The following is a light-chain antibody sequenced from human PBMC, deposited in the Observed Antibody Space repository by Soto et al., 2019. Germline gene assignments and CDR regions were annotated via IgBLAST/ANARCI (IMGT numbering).Light chain of an antibody. V-gene: IGKV1-33*01. CDR2: DAS. CDR3: QQYDNLPLT. J-gene: IGKJ4*01. CDR1: QDIYNY. Sequence: DIQMTQSPASLSASVGDRVTISCQASQDIYNYLNWYQQKPGRAPKLLINDASNLETGVSSRFSGSGSGTDFTFTIISLQPDDIATYYCQQYDNLPLTFGGGTKVDIK.